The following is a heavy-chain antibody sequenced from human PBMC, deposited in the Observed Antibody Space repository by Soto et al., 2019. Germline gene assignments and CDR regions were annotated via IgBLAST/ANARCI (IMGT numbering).Heavy chain of an antibody. Sequence: QVQLVESGGGVVQPGRSLRLSCAASGFSFSVYFIHWVRQAPGKGLEWVADISHDGNQKDYADSVKGRITISRDNSKNTVYLQMNSLGVEDTAVYYCVRGPEHGAFDIWGQGTMITVSS. CDR2: ISHDGNQK. V-gene: IGHV3-30*14. CDR1: GFSFSVYF. J-gene: IGHJ3*02. CDR3: VRGPEHGAFDI.